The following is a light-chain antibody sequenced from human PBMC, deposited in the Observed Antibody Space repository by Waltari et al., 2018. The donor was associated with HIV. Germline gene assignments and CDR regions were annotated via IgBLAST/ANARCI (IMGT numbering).Light chain of an antibody. CDR3: AVWDDSLTGRV. Sequence: QSVLTQPPSASGTPGQRVTISCSGSNFNIGRNLVSWYQQFPGSAPKLLISTNIQRPSGVPDRFSGSKSGTSASLAISGLRSEDEADYYGAVWDDSLTGRVCGGGTKLTVL. CDR1: NFNIGRNL. V-gene: IGLV1-47*01. CDR2: TNI. J-gene: IGLJ3*02.